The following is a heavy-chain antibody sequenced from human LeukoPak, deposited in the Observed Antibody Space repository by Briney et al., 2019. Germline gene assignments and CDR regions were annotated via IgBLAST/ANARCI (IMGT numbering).Heavy chain of an antibody. CDR3: ARAGYIVVVPAASLFDP. D-gene: IGHD2-2*01. V-gene: IGHV3-21*01. CDR1: GFTFSSYS. J-gene: IGHJ5*02. Sequence: GGSLRLSCAASGFTFSSYSMNWVRQAPGKGLEWVSSISSSSSYIYYADSVKGRFTISRDNAKNSLYLQMNSLRAEDTAVYYCARAGYIVVVPAASLFDPWGQGTLVTVSS. CDR2: ISSSSSYI.